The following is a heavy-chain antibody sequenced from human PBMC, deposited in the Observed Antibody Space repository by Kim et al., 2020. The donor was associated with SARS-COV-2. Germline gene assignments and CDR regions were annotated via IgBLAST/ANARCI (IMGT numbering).Heavy chain of an antibody. D-gene: IGHD3-3*01. Sequence: YNADSVKGRFTITRDNAKNSLYLQMNSLRAEDTAVYYCARGPVLRFCFDYWGQGTLVTVSS. V-gene: IGHV3-21*01. CDR3: ARGPVLRFCFDY. J-gene: IGHJ4*02.